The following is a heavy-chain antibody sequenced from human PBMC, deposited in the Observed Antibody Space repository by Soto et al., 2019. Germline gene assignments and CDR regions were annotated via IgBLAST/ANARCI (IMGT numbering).Heavy chain of an antibody. J-gene: IGHJ1*01. CDR1: GGSISSGGYS. CDR2: IYHSGST. D-gene: IGHD6-6*01. Sequence: SETLSLTCAVSGGSISSGGYSWSWIRQPPGKGLEWIGYIYHSGSTYYNPSLKSRVTISVDRSKNQFSLKLSSVTAADTAVYYCVSFEYSSSSEYFQHRGQRTLVTVSS. CDR3: VSFEYSSSSEYFQH. V-gene: IGHV4-30-2*01.